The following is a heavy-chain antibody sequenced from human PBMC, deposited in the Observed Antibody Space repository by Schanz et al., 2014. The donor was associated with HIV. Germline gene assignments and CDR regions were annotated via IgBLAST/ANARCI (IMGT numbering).Heavy chain of an antibody. CDR2: IIPILGTA. V-gene: IGHV1-69*01. CDR3: ARSAGFCSGGSCPPRWFDP. CDR1: GGTFNNYT. J-gene: IGHJ5*02. Sequence: QVQLVQSGAEVKTPGTSVKVSCKASGGTFNNYTIAWVRQAHGQGLEWMGGIIPILGTANYAQKFQGRVTIIADESTSSAYMDLTSLRFEDTAVYYCARSAGFCSGGSCPPRWFDPWGQGTLVSVSS. D-gene: IGHD2-15*01.